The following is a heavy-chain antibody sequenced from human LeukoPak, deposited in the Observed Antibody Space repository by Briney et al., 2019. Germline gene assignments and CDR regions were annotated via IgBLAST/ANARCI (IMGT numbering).Heavy chain of an antibody. D-gene: IGHD3-3*02. CDR1: GDIVSNKTTA. CDR2: TYYRSKWYH. J-gene: IGHJ4*02. CDR3: AGGYSISF. V-gene: IGHV6-1*01. Sequence: SQTLSLTCAISGDIVSNKTTAWNWIRQSPSRGLEWLGRTYYRSKWYHEYALSVTSRITINTDTSKNQFSLHLDSVTPEDTAVYYCAGGYSISFWGQGTLVTVSS.